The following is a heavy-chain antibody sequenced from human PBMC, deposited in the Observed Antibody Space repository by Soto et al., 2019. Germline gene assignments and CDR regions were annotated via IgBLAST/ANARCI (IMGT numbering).Heavy chain of an antibody. CDR3: DREIGYNLQYYYGMDV. J-gene: IGHJ6*02. Sequence: PGESLKISCKGSGYSFTSYWIGWVRQMPGKGLEWMGIIYPGDSDTRYSPSFQGQVTISADKSISTAYLQWSSLKASDTAMYYCDREIGYNLQYYYGMDVWGQRSTVPVS. V-gene: IGHV5-51*01. CDR2: IYPGDSDT. CDR1: GYSFTSYW. D-gene: IGHD5-12*01.